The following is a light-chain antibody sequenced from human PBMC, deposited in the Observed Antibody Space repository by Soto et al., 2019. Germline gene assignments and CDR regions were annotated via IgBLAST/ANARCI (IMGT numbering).Light chain of an antibody. Sequence: DTQMTQSPSSLSASVGDRVTITCRASQNVRSYVNWYQQKPGKAPNLLIYAASGLQSGVPSRFSGSGSGTEFTLTISSLQPDDFATYYCQHYNSYSEAFGQGTKVDI. V-gene: IGKV1-5*01. J-gene: IGKJ1*01. CDR1: QNVRSY. CDR3: QHYNSYSEA. CDR2: AAS.